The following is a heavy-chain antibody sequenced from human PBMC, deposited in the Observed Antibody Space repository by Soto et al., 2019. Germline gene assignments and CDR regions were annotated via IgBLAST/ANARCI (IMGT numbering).Heavy chain of an antibody. CDR1: GFTFSSYE. V-gene: IGHV3-48*03. D-gene: IGHD3-16*01. J-gene: IGHJ4*02. Sequence: PGGSLRLSCAASGFTFSSYEMNWVRQAPGKGLEWVSYISSSGSTIYYADSVKGRFTISRDNAKNSLYLQMNSLRAEDTAVYYCARDTDPNDYVWGSYPYYFDYWGQGTLVTVSS. CDR2: ISSSGSTI. CDR3: ARDTDPNDYVWGSYPYYFDY.